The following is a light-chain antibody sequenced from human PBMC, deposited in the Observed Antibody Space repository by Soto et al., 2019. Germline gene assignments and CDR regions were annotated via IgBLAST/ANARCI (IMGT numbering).Light chain of an antibody. Sequence: QSALTQPPSASGSPGQSVTISCTGTSSDVGGYNYDSWYQHHPGKAPKVMIYEVSKRPSGVPDRFSGSKSGNTASLTVSGLQTEDEADYYCNSYAGSNGVVFGGGTQLTVL. J-gene: IGLJ2*01. CDR1: SSDVGGYNY. V-gene: IGLV2-8*01. CDR2: EVS. CDR3: NSYAGSNGVV.